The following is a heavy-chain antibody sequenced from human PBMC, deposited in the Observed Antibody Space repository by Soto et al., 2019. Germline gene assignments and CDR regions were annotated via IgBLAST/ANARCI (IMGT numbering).Heavy chain of an antibody. D-gene: IGHD6-13*01. Sequence: QVQLQESGPGLVKPSGTLSLTCAVSSGSISSSNWWSWVRQPPGKGLEWIGEIYHSGSTNYNPTLKSRVTISVDKSKNQFSLKLSSVTAADTAVYYCAREGIAAAGTFPDLVNWGQGTLVTVSS. CDR3: AREGIAAAGTFPDLVN. J-gene: IGHJ4*02. V-gene: IGHV4-4*02. CDR2: IYHSGST. CDR1: SGSISSSNW.